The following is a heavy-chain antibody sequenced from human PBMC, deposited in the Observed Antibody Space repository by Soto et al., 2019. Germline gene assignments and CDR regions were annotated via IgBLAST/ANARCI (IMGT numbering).Heavy chain of an antibody. CDR1: GGTFSSYA. Sequence: QVQLVQSGAEVKKPGSSVKVSCKASGGTFSSYAISWVRPAPGQGLEWMGGVIPIFGNANYAPKFQGSVTITADKATSTAHSELSRLRSEHTVVYYCARDRRALGGVQYRSSTYWYFDLWGRGTLVTVSS. J-gene: IGHJ2*01. CDR2: VIPIFGNA. V-gene: IGHV1-69*14. D-gene: IGHD3-16*01. CDR3: ARDRRALGGVQYRSSTYWYFDL.